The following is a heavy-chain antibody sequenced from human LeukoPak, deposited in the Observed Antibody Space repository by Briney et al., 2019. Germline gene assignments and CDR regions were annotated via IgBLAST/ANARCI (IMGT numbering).Heavy chain of an antibody. V-gene: IGHV1-3*01. J-gene: IGHJ4*02. CDR2: INAGNGHT. Sequence: GASVKVSCKASGYTFSGYAIHWVRQAPGQRFEWMGWINAGNGHTKYSQNFQGGVTITRDSSANIVYMELSSLTSEDTAVYYCARGIWSATRVDYYLDNWGRGTLVTVSS. CDR1: GYTFSGYA. CDR3: ARGIWSATRVDYYLDN. D-gene: IGHD2-21*01.